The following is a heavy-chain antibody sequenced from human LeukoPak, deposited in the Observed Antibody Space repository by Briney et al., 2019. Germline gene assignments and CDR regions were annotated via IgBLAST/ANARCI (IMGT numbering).Heavy chain of an antibody. D-gene: IGHD3-3*01. J-gene: IGHJ4*02. Sequence: ETLSLTCAVYGGSFSGYYWSWVRQAPGKGLEWVSAISGSGGSTYYADSVKGRFTISRDNSRNTLYLQMNSLRAEDTAVYYCAKLEAFTYYWGQGTLVTVSS. CDR2: ISGSGGST. CDR1: GGSFSGYY. CDR3: AKLEAFTYY. V-gene: IGHV3-23*01.